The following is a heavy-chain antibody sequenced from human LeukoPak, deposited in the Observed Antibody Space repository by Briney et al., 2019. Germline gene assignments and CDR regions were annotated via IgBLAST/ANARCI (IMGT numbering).Heavy chain of an antibody. J-gene: IGHJ4*02. Sequence: PGASPRLSCEGSGFIFRNYWMSWVRQAPGKGLEWVANIKDDGSQQNYIDSVKGRFTISRDNAKASLILQMNSLTSEDTAVYYCARRNFDTRWSFDSWGQGTLVTVSS. CDR1: GFIFRNYW. D-gene: IGHD2-15*01. CDR3: ARRNFDTRWSFDS. CDR2: IKDDGSQQ. V-gene: IGHV3-7*03.